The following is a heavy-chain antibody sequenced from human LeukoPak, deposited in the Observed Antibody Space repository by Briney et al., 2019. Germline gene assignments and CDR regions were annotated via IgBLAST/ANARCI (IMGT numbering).Heavy chain of an antibody. CDR2: FIPIFGTA. V-gene: IGHV1-69*05. CDR3: ARDERLRLGELSFDY. D-gene: IGHD3-16*02. J-gene: IGHJ4*02. CDR1: GGTFSSYA. Sequence: SVKVSCKASGGTFSSYAISWVRQAPGQGLEWMGGFIPIFGTANYAQKFQGRVTMTRDTSTSTVYMELSSLRSEDTAVYYCARDERLRLGELSFDYWGQGTLVTVSS.